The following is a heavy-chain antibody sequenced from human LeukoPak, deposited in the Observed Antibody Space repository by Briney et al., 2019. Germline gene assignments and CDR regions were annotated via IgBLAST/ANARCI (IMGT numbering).Heavy chain of an antibody. V-gene: IGHV3-30*18. CDR1: GFTFNSYG. CDR2: ISYNGRNN. D-gene: IGHD3-16*01. Sequence: PGGSLRLSCAASGFTFNSYGMHWVRQAPGKGLEWVALISYNGRNNYYADSVKGRFTISRDNSKNTLYLQVSSLRTEDTAVYFCAKDNRGYFDFWGQGTLVTVSS. J-gene: IGHJ4*02. CDR3: AKDNRGYFDF.